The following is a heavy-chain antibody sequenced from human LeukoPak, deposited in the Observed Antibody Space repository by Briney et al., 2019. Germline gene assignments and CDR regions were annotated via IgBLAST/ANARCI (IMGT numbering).Heavy chain of an antibody. D-gene: IGHD1-1*01. CDR1: GGSVSSGSYY. Sequence: SETLSLTSTVSGGSVSSGSYYWSWIRQSPGKGLEWIGYISSTASPDYSPSLKSRVTISIDTSNNQFSLRLTSVTAADTAVYFCARDNWVRYNNNWYYYGLDVWGRGTTVTVSS. V-gene: IGHV4-61*01. J-gene: IGHJ6*02. CDR3: ARDNWVRYNNNWYYYGLDV. CDR2: ISSTASP.